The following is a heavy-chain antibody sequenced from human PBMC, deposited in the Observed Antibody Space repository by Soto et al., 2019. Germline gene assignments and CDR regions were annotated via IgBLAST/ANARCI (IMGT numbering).Heavy chain of an antibody. CDR2: IIPIFGTA. CDR1: GGTFSSYA. Sequence: QVQLVQSGAEVQKPGSSVKVSCKASGGTFSSYAISWVRQAPGQGLEWMGGIIPIFGTANYAQKFQGRVTITADESTSTAYMELSSLRSEDTAVYYCASRFAGYSSGWYYFDYWGQGTLVTVSS. V-gene: IGHV1-69*01. CDR3: ASRFAGYSSGWYYFDY. J-gene: IGHJ4*02. D-gene: IGHD6-19*01.